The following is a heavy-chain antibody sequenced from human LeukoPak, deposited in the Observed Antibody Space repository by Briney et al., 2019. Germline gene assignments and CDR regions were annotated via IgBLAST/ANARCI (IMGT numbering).Heavy chain of an antibody. J-gene: IGHJ4*02. CDR2: IIPIFGTA. D-gene: IGHD2-21*01. Sequence: SVKVSCKASGGTFSSYAISWVRQAPGQGLEWMGGIIPIFGTANYAQKFQGRVTITADESTNTAYMELSSLRSEDTAVYYCARNQQAYCGGDCYQYYFDYWGQGTLVTVSS. CDR3: ARNQQAYCGGDCYQYYFDY. CDR1: GGTFSSYA. V-gene: IGHV1-69*13.